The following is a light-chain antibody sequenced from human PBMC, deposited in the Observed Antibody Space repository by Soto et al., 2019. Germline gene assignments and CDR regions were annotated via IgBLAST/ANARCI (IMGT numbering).Light chain of an antibody. Sequence: DIVMTQSPDSLAVSLGERATINSKSSQSVLYSSNNKNYLAWYQQKPGQPPKLLIYWASIRESGVPDRFSGSGSGTDFTLTINSLQAEDLAVYYCQQCYSIPLTFGGGTKVEVK. CDR2: WAS. J-gene: IGKJ4*01. CDR3: QQCYSIPLT. CDR1: QSVLYSSNNKNY. V-gene: IGKV4-1*01.